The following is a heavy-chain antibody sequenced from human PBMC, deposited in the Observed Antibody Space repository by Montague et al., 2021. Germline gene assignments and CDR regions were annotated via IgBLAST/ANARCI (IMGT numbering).Heavy chain of an antibody. CDR1: RSLINSDYY. CDR3: ARERDRYYYMDI. CDR2: VSHGGRT. V-gene: IGHV4-38-2*02. J-gene: IGHJ6*03. Sequence: SETLSLTCTVSRSLINSDYYWGWIRQPPGKGLEWMGSVSHGGRTYYNPPLKSRVTTSVDTSNNHFSLKLSSVTAADTALYYCARERDRYYYMDIWGKGTTITVSS.